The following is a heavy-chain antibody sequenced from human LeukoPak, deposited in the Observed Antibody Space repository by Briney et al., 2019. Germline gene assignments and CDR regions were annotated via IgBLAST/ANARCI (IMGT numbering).Heavy chain of an antibody. Sequence: GGSLRLSCAASGFTFSSYEMNWVRQAPGKGLEWVSYISSSGSTIYYADSVKGRFTISRDNAKNSLYLQMNSLRVDDTAIYYCARDTIQLWPSPDSWGQGTLVTVSS. D-gene: IGHD5-18*01. J-gene: IGHJ4*02. CDR2: ISSSGSTI. CDR1: GFTFSSYE. V-gene: IGHV3-48*03. CDR3: ARDTIQLWPSPDS.